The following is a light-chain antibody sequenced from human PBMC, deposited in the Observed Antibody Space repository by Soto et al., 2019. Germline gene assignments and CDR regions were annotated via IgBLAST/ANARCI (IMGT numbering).Light chain of an antibody. CDR3: QQYNEWPPLT. CDR1: QSVSST. J-gene: IGKJ4*01. CDR2: GAS. V-gene: IGKV3-15*01. Sequence: EIVMTQSPATLSVSPGERATLSCRASQSVSSTLAWYQQKPGQAPRLLIFGASTRATGIPARFSGSGSGTAFTLTISSLQYEDFAVYYCQQYNEWPPLTFGGGTKVESK.